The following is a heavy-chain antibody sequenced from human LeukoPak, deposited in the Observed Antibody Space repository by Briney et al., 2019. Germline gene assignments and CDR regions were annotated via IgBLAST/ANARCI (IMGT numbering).Heavy chain of an antibody. CDR2: ISSSSGTI. CDR3: ARVHIVVVPAAINYYYYYMDV. D-gene: IGHD2-2*02. J-gene: IGHJ6*03. V-gene: IGHV3-48*01. CDR1: GFTFSSYS. Sequence: GGSLRLSCAASGFTFSSYSMHWVRQAPGKGLEWISYISSSSGTIYYADSVKGRFTISRDNAKNSLYLQMNSLRAEDTAVYYCARVHIVVVPAAINYYYYYMDVWGKGTTVTVSS.